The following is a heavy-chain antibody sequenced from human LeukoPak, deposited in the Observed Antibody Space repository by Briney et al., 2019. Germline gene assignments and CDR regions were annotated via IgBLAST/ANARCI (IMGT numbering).Heavy chain of an antibody. CDR1: GFTFSTYS. J-gene: IGHJ1*01. CDR2: ISSSSTTI. Sequence: GGSLRLSCAASGFTFSTYSMNWVRQAPGKGLECVSYISSSSTTIYYADSVKGRFTISRDNARNSLYLQMNSLRAEDTAVYYCARPALHCGGDCFASWGQGTQVTVSS. CDR3: ARPALHCGGDCFAS. V-gene: IGHV3-48*04. D-gene: IGHD2-21*02.